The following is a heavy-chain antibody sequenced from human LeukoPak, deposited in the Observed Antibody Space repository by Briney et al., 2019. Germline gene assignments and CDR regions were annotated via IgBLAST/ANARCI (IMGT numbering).Heavy chain of an antibody. Sequence: PGRALRLSFAASGFTFISYGIHWVRQAAAKELAGVAFISYDANNKYFTSSVWGRFNISRDNSKKNLYLQMNRLRPEDTAVYYCAKESWSADSGKGAFDIWGQGTMVTVSS. V-gene: IGHV3-30*18. CDR3: AKESWSADSGKGAFDI. J-gene: IGHJ3*02. D-gene: IGHD3-10*01. CDR2: ISYDANNK. CDR1: GFTFISYG.